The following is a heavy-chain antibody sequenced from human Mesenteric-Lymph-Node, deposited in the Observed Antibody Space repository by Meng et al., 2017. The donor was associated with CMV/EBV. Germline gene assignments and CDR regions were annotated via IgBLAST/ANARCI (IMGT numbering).Heavy chain of an antibody. CDR1: GFSFSTYW. Sequence: GGSLRLSCVASGFSFSTYWMSWVRQAPGKGLEWVANIQQHGSDKYYADSVKGRFTISRDNAKNSMYLEMNSLRAEDTAVYYCASVHRGDYFDYWGQGTLVTVSS. CDR2: IQQHGSDK. D-gene: IGHD1-1*01. J-gene: IGHJ4*02. V-gene: IGHV3-7*01. CDR3: ASVHRGDYFDY.